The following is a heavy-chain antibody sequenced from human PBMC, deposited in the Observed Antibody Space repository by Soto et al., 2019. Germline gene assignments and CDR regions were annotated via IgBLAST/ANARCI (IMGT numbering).Heavy chain of an antibody. D-gene: IGHD3-10*01. Sequence: QVQLVESRGGVVQPGRSLKLSCAASGFTFSSYAMHWVRQAPGKGLEWVAVISYDGSNKYYADSVKGRFTISRDNSKNTLYLQMNSLRAEDTAVYYCATPYIASGAFDIWGQGTMVTVSS. CDR2: ISYDGSNK. CDR1: GFTFSSYA. V-gene: IGHV3-30-3*01. J-gene: IGHJ3*02. CDR3: ATPYIASGAFDI.